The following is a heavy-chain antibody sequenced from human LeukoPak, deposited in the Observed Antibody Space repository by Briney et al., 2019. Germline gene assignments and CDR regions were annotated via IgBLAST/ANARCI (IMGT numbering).Heavy chain of an antibody. CDR3: ARFSGWSDIDY. Sequence: ASVKVSCKASGYTFTSYDINWVRQATGQGLEWMGWMNPNSGNTGYAQKLQGRVTMTRNTSISTAYMELSSLRSEDTAVYCFARFSGWSDIDYWGQGTLVTVSS. CDR2: MNPNSGNT. CDR1: GYTFTSYD. J-gene: IGHJ4*02. V-gene: IGHV1-8*01. D-gene: IGHD6-19*01.